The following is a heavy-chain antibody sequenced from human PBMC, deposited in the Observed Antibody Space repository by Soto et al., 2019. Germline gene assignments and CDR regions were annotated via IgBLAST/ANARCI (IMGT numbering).Heavy chain of an antibody. CDR1: GFSLSTSGVG. V-gene: IGHV2-5*01. CDR3: AHAYYYDSSGYYPFDY. CDR2: IYWNDDK. Sequence: SGPTLVNPTQTLTLTCTFSGFSLSTSGVGVGWIRQPPGKALEWLALIYWNDDKRYSPSLKSRLTITKDTSKNQVVLTMTNMDPVDTATYYCAHAYYYDSSGYYPFDYWGQGTLVTVSS. J-gene: IGHJ4*02. D-gene: IGHD3-22*01.